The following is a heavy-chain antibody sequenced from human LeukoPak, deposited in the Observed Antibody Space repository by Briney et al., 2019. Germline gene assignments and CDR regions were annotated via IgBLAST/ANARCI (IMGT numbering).Heavy chain of an antibody. V-gene: IGHV3-30*04. CDR1: GFTFSSSV. CDR2: ISHDGGIK. CDR3: ARDPRIAVAEYYFDY. J-gene: IGHJ4*02. D-gene: IGHD6-19*01. Sequence: PGGSLRLSCAASGFTFSSSVMHWVRQAPGKGLEWVAAISHDGGIKFYVDSVKGRFTISRDNSKNTLSLQVTSLRAEDTAVYYCARDPRIAVAEYYFDYWGQGTLVTVSS.